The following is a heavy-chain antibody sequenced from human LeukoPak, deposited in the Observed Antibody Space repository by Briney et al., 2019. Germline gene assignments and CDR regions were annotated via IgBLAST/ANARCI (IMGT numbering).Heavy chain of an antibody. V-gene: IGHV3-23*01. CDR2: IGVGGSNT. Sequence: GGCLRLACALYGVAFGRNAMTWVRQVPGKGLEWVSAIGVGGSNTFYADSVKGRFPNSRNNSKNTLYLQTNNLRAEDTAVYYWAKAWTDYLYFELWGPGTLVTVSS. CDR1: GVAFGRNA. J-gene: IGHJ2*01. CDR3: AKAWTDYLYFEL. D-gene: IGHD3/OR15-3a*01.